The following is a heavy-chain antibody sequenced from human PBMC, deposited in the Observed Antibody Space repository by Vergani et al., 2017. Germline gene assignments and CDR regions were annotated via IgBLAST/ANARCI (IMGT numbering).Heavy chain of an antibody. J-gene: IGHJ4*02. Sequence: EVQVVQSGAEVKKPGESVKISCKGSGYSFTSYWIGWVRQMPGKGLEWMGIIYPGDSDTRYSPSFQGQVTISADKSISTAYLQWSSLKASATAMYYCARPXTGKSGYYFPYFDYWGQGTLVTVSS. D-gene: IGHD3-22*01. CDR3: ARPXTGKSGYYFPYFDY. V-gene: IGHV5-51*01. CDR2: IYPGDSDT. CDR1: GYSFTSYW.